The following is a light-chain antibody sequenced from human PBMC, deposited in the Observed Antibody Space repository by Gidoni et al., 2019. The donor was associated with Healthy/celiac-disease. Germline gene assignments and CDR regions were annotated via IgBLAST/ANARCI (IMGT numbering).Light chain of an antibody. CDR1: QGISNY. Sequence: DIQMTPSPSSLSASVGDRVTITCRASQGISNYLAWYQQKPGKVPKLLIYAASTLQSGVPSRFSGSGSGTDFTLTISSLQPEDVATYYCQKYNSALFTFGQGTRLEIK. J-gene: IGKJ5*01. CDR3: QKYNSALFT. CDR2: AAS. V-gene: IGKV1-27*01.